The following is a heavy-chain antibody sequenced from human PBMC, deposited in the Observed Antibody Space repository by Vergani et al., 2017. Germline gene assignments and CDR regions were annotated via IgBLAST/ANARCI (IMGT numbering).Heavy chain of an antibody. J-gene: IGHJ4*02. CDR3: ARHIGGMVGY. CDR1: GGSISSSSYY. V-gene: IGHV4-39*01. CDR2: IYYSGST. D-gene: IGHD1-26*01. Sequence: QLQLQESGPGLVKPSETLSLTCTVSGGSISSSSYYWGWIRQPPGKGLEWIGSIYYSGSTYYNPSLKSRVTISVDTSKNQYSLKLSSVTAADTAVYYCARHIGGMVGYWGQGTLVTVSS.